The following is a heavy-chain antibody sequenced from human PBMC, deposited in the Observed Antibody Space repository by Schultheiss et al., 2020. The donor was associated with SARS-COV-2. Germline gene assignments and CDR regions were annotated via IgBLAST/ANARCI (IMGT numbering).Heavy chain of an antibody. V-gene: IGHV3-33*06. CDR3: AKDLLGYCTRGVCDGLDV. D-gene: IGHD2-8*01. CDR1: GFTFSDYY. Sequence: GGSLRLSCAASGFTFSDYYMSWIRQAPGKGLEWVAVILYDGSNKHSADSVKGRFTISRDNSKNTLYLQINSLRAEDTAVYYCAKDLLGYCTRGVCDGLDVWGQGTTVTVSS. J-gene: IGHJ6*02. CDR2: ILYDGSNK.